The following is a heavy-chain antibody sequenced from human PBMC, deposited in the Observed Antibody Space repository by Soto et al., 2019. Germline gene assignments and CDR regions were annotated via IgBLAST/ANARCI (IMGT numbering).Heavy chain of an antibody. CDR3: ASYQYCSSTSCYGVGSGYYYGMDV. CDR1: GYSFTSYW. CDR2: IDPSDSYT. J-gene: IGHJ6*02. Sequence: GESLKISCKGSGYSFTSYWISWVRQMPGKGLEWMGRIDPSDSYTNYSPSFQGHVTISADKSISTAYLQWSSLKASDTAVYYCASYQYCSSTSCYGVGSGYYYGMDVWGQGTTVTVSS. D-gene: IGHD2-2*01. V-gene: IGHV5-10-1*01.